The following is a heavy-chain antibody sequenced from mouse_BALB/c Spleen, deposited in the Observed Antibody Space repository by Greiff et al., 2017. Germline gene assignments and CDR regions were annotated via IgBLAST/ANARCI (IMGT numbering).Heavy chain of an antibody. CDR1: GFSLTSYG. CDR3: AGKRYAMDY. V-gene: IGHV2-4-1*01. CDR2: IWSGRST. D-gene: IGHD4-1*01. J-gene: IGHJ4*01. Sequence: QVQLQQSGPGLVQPSQSLSITCTVSGFSLTSYGVHWVRQSPGKGLEWLGVIWSGRSTDYNAAFISRLSISKDNSKSQVFFKMNSLQADDTAIYYCAGKRYAMDYWGQGTSVTVSS.